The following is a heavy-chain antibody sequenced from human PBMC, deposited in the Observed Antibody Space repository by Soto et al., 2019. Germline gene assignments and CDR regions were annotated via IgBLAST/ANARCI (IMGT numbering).Heavy chain of an antibody. V-gene: IGHV4-30-4*01. CDR1: GGSISSGDYY. CDR3: ARDTRLPTYSGYDRYYYDGMDV. D-gene: IGHD5-12*01. J-gene: IGHJ6*02. CDR2: IYYSGST. Sequence: PSETLSLTCTVSGGSISSGDYYWSWLRQPPGKGLEWIGYIYYSGSTYYNPSLKSRVTISVDTSKNQFSLKLSSVTAADTAVYYCARDTRLPTYSGYDRYYYDGMDVWGQGTTVTVSS.